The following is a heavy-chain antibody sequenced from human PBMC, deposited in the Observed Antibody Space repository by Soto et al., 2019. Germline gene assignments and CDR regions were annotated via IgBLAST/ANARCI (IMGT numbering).Heavy chain of an antibody. J-gene: IGHJ6*02. D-gene: IGHD2-2*01. V-gene: IGHV1-69*13. CDR3: AYTACISTSCYSGDYYYYGMDV. CDR2: IIPIFGTA. Sequence: SVKDSCKASGGTFSRYAISWVRQAPGQGLEWMGGIIPIFGTANYAQKFQGRVTITADESTSTAYMELSSLRSEDTAAYYCAYTACISTSCYSGDYYYYGMDVWG. CDR1: GGTFSRYA.